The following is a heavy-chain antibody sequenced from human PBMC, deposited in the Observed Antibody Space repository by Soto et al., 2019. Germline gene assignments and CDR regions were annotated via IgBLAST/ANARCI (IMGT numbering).Heavy chain of an antibody. CDR3: ARGAGITAAGAYYGMDV. D-gene: IGHD6-13*01. J-gene: IGHJ6*02. CDR2: TYYRSKWYN. Sequence: SQTLSLTCAISGDSVSSNSAAWNWIRQSPSRGLEWLGTTYYRSKWYNDYAVSVKSRITINPDTSKNQFSLQLNSVTPEDTAVYYCARGAGITAAGAYYGMDVLAQGAALPVSS. V-gene: IGHV6-1*01. CDR1: GDSVSSNSAA.